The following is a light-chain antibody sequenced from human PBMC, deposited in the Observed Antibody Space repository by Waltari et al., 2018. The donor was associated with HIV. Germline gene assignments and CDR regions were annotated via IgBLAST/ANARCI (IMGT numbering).Light chain of an antibody. J-gene: IGKJ2*01. CDR1: HSISTY. CDR3: QQSFSTMFT. V-gene: IGKV1-39*01. Sequence: IQMSQSPSSLSAFVGDSVTITCRASHSISTYLNWYQQRPGKAPNLLIYKASNLQSGIPSRFSGSGSGTDFTLTISSLQPEDFATYYCQQSFSTMFTLGQGTRLHIK. CDR2: KAS.